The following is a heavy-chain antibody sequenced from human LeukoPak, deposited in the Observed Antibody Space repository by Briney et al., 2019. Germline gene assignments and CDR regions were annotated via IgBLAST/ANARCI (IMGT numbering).Heavy chain of an antibody. CDR1: GGSINNNIYY. CDR3: ARDYTKTYAFDI. Sequence: SETLSLTCTVSGGSINNNIYYWGWIRQPPGKGLEWIGYIYYSGSTNYNPSLKSRVTISVDTSKNQFSLKLSSVTAADTAVYYCARDYTKTYAFDIWGQGTMVTVSS. D-gene: IGHD3-16*01. J-gene: IGHJ3*02. CDR2: IYYSGST. V-gene: IGHV4-61*01.